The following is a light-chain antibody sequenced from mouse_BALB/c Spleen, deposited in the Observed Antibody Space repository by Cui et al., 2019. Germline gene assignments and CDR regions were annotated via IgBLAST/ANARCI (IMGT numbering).Light chain of an antibody. V-gene: IGKV4-68*01. J-gene: IGKJ5*01. CDR3: QQWSSNPLT. CDR2: LTS. Sequence: QIALTQSPALMSVSPGEKVTMTCSASSSVSYMYWYQQKPRSSPKPWIYLTSNLASGVPARFSGSGSGTSYSLTISSMEAEDAATYYCQQWSSNPLTFGAGTKLELK. CDR1: SSVSY.